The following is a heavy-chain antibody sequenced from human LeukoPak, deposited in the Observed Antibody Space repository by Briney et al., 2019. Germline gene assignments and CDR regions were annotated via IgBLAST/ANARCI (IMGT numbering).Heavy chain of an antibody. V-gene: IGHV1-69*13. J-gene: IGHJ4*02. CDR3: ARDTFGIAVAGTSD. CDR1: GGTFSSYA. CDR2: IIPIFGTA. D-gene: IGHD6-19*01. Sequence: GASVKVSCKASGGTFSSYAISWVRQAPGQGLEWMGGIIPIFGTANYAQKFQGRVTITADESTSTAYMELSSLRSEDTAVYYCARDTFGIAVAGTSDWGQGTLVTVSS.